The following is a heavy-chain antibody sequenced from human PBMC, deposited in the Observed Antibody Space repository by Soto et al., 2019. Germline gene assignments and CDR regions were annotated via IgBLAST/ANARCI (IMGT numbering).Heavy chain of an antibody. D-gene: IGHD1-26*01. V-gene: IGHV1-3*01. J-gene: IGHJ4*02. CDR3: ARDLVGWELLLHY. Sequence: VQLVQPGAEVKKPGASVKVSCKASGYTLTSYVLNWVRQAPGQRLEWMGWINAGNGNTNYSQKFQGRVTITRDTSASTAYMELSSLRSEDTAVYYCARDLVGWELLLHYWGQGTLVTVSS. CDR2: INAGNGNT. CDR1: GYTLTSYV.